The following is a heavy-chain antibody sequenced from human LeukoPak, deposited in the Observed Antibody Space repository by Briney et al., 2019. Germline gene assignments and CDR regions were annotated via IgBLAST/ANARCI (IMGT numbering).Heavy chain of an antibody. V-gene: IGHV4-4*07. J-gene: IGHJ4*02. CDR2: IYTSGST. D-gene: IGHD1-26*01. CDR1: GGSISSYY. Sequence: SETLSPTCTVSGGSISSYYWSWIRQPAGKVLEWIGRIYTSGSTNYNASLKSRVSMSVDTSKNQFSLKLSSVTAADTAVFYCARENSGSYREFDYWGQGTLVTVSS. CDR3: ARENSGSYREFDY.